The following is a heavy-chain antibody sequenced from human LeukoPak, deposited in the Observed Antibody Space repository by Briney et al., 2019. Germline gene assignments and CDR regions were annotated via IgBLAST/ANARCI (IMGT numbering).Heavy chain of an antibody. V-gene: IGHV1-46*01. Sequence: ASVKVSCKASVYTFTSYYMHWVRQAPGQELEWMGIITPSGGSTSYAQKFPGRVTMTRDTSTSTVYMELSSLRSEDTAVYYCARASTAYDILTGRHPTFDYWGQGTLVTVSS. CDR3: ARASTAYDILTGRHPTFDY. CDR1: VYTFTSYY. CDR2: ITPSGGST. J-gene: IGHJ4*02. D-gene: IGHD3-9*01.